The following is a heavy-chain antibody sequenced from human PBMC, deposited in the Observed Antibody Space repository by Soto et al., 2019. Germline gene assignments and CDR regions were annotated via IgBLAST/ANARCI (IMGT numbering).Heavy chain of an antibody. CDR3: ARHVYSSSWYSLDY. Sequence: QLQLQESGPGLVKPSETLSLTCTVSGVSISSSSNYWGWIRQPPGKGLEWIGSLHFSGSSYYNPSLTSRLTISGDTSKHQFSLKVSSVTAADTAVYYCARHVYSSSWYSLDYWGQGPLVTVSS. CDR1: GVSISSSSNY. CDR2: LHFSGSS. D-gene: IGHD6-13*01. J-gene: IGHJ4*02. V-gene: IGHV4-39*01.